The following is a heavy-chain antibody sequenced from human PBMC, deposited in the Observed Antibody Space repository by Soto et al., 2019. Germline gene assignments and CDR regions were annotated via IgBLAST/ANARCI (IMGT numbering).Heavy chain of an antibody. J-gene: IGHJ4*02. V-gene: IGHV3-7*01. CDR3: ARIPGDWGLFDY. CDR2: MKRDGSEK. D-gene: IGHD7-27*01. CDR1: GFTFSSYW. Sequence: GGSLRLSCVASGFTFSSYWMGWVRQAPGKGLEWVANMKRDGSEKYYVDSVKGRFSISRDNGKNSVYLQMNSLRVEDTAVYYCARIPGDWGLFDYWGQGALVTVSS.